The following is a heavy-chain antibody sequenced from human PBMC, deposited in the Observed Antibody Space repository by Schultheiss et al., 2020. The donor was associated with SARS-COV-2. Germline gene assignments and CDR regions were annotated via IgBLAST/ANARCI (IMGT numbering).Heavy chain of an antibody. CDR2: IYYSGST. CDR1: GGYVSSTSYY. D-gene: IGHD3-22*01. Sequence: SQTLSLTCSVSGGYVSSTSYYWGWVRQPPGKGLEWIGYIYYSGSTNYNPSLKSRVTISVDTSKNQFSLKLSSVTAADTAVYYCGAQRVGSSGYHLWGQGTLVTVSS. V-gene: IGHV4-61*01. J-gene: IGHJ5*02. CDR3: GAQRVGSSGYHL.